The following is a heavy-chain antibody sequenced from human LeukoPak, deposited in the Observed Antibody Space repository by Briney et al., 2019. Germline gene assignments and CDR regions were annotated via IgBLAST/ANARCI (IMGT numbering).Heavy chain of an antibody. CDR1: GFTFSSYA. Sequence: GGSLRLSCAASGFTFSSYAMSWVRQAPGKGLEWVSGISDSGGSTYYADSVKGRFTISRDNPKNTLYLQMNSLRAEDTAVYYCAKEISRGWAPFDYWGQGILVTVSS. V-gene: IGHV3-23*01. D-gene: IGHD6-19*01. CDR3: AKEISRGWAPFDY. CDR2: ISDSGGST. J-gene: IGHJ4*02.